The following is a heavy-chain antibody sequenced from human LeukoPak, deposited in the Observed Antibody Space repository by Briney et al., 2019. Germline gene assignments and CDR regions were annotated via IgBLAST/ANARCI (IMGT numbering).Heavy chain of an antibody. J-gene: IGHJ4*02. CDR1: GYTFTGYY. Sequence: ASVKVSCKASGYTFTGYYMHWVRQAPGQGLEWMGRINPNSGDTNYAQNFQGRVTMTRNTSISTAYMELSSLRSEDTAVYYCARGIFGVGFDYWGQGTLVTVSS. V-gene: IGHV1-2*06. D-gene: IGHD3-3*01. CDR2: INPNSGDT. CDR3: ARGIFGVGFDY.